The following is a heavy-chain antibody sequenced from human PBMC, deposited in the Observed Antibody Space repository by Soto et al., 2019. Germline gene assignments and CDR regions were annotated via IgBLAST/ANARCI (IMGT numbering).Heavy chain of an antibody. D-gene: IGHD5-12*01. V-gene: IGHV3-23*01. CDR1: GFTFSSYA. Sequence: EVQLLESGGGLVQPGGSLRLSCAASGFTFSSYAMSWVRQAPGKGLEWVSAISGGGGSTYYADSVKGRFTISRDNSRNTLDRQLICLGAGDTAVYYCAKDAPPRGLRWGQGTLVTVSS. CDR2: ISGGGGST. J-gene: IGHJ4*02. CDR3: AKDAPPRGLR.